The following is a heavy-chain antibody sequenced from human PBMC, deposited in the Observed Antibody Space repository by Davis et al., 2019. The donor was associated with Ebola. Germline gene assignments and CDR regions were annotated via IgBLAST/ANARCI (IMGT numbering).Heavy chain of an antibody. J-gene: IGHJ5*02. Sequence: GGSLRLSCAASGFTFSSYNMNWVRQAPGKGLEWISYISSSSSTIYYADSVKGRFTISRDNAKNTLYLEMNSLRAEDTAVYYCARGGSCSTTNCDNWFDLWGQGTLVTVSS. D-gene: IGHD2-2*01. CDR1: GFTFSSYN. CDR3: ARGGSCSTTNCDNWFDL. CDR2: ISSSSSTI. V-gene: IGHV3-48*04.